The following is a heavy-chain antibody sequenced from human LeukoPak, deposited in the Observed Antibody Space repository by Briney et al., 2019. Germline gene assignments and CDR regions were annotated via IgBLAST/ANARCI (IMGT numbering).Heavy chain of an antibody. CDR2: IYYSGST. CDR3: ARESLGYCSSTSCPFDY. CDR1: GGSISSYY. J-gene: IGHJ4*02. D-gene: IGHD2-2*01. V-gene: IGHV4-59*01. Sequence: SETLSLTCTVSGGSISSYYRSWIRQPPGKGLEWIGYIYYSGSTNYNPSLKSRVTISVDTSKNQFSLKLSSVTAADTAVYYCARESLGYCSSTSCPFDYWGQGTLVTVSS.